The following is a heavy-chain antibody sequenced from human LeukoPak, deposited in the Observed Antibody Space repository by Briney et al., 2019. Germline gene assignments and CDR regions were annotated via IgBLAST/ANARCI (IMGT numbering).Heavy chain of an antibody. CDR3: ARADGSIAARPNHFDY. CDR1: GFTFDDYG. CDR2: INWNGDST. D-gene: IGHD6-6*01. Sequence: RPGGSLRLSCAASGFTFDDYGMSWVRQAPGKGLEWVSGINWNGDSTGYADSVKGRFIISRDNAKNSLYLQMNSLRAGDTALYYCARADGSIAARPNHFDYWGQGTLVTVSS. J-gene: IGHJ4*02. V-gene: IGHV3-20*04.